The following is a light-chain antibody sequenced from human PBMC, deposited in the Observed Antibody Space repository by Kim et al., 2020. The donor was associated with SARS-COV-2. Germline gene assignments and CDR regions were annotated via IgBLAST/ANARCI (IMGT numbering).Light chain of an antibody. J-gene: IGLJ3*02. CDR3: QVWDRTSDRV. CDR1: NSGAKS. Sequence: VAPGKTASINCGGDNSGAKSVHWYQQKPGQARVVVIYYDSGRPSGIPERFSGSNSGNTATLTISRVEAGDEADYYCQVWDRTSDRVFGGGTQLTVL. V-gene: IGLV3-21*04. CDR2: YDS.